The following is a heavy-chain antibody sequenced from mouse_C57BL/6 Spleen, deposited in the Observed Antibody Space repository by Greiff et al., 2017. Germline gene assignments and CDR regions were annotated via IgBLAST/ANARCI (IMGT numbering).Heavy chain of an antibody. D-gene: IGHD2-5*01. V-gene: IGHV1-82*01. Sequence: QVQLQQSGPELVKPGASVKISCKASGYAFSSSWMNWVKQRPGKGLEWIGRIYPGDGDTNYNGKFKGKATLTADKSCSTAYMQLSSLTSEDSAVYFCARGGSYYSNPFAYWGQGTLVTVSA. J-gene: IGHJ3*01. CDR1: GYAFSSSW. CDR3: ARGGSYYSNPFAY. CDR2: IYPGDGDT.